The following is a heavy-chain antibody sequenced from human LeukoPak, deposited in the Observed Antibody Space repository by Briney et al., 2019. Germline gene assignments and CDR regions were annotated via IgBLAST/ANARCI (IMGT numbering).Heavy chain of an antibody. CDR3: AKIRFYYDSSFDYWYFDL. V-gene: IGHV3-23*01. CDR1: GFPFSSYA. D-gene: IGHD3-22*01. CDR2: ITASSGGT. Sequence: GGSLRLSCAASGFPFSSYAMGWVRQAPRKGLEWVSAITASSGGTYYADSVKGRFTIPRDNSKNTLYLQINSLRAEDADIYYCAKIRFYYDSSFDYWYFDLWGRGTLVTVSS. J-gene: IGHJ2*01.